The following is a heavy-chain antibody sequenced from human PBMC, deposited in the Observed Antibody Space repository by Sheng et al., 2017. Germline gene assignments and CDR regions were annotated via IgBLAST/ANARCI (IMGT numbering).Heavy chain of an antibody. CDR1: GGSMNSGAYA. D-gene: IGHD1-26*01. J-gene: IGHJ1*01. Sequence: QLQLQESGSGVVRPSQTLSLNCTVSGGSMNSGAYAWSWIRQPPGKGLEWIGFIYHRGSTYYNPSFESRVTMSVDLSRSQFSLQLTSVTAADTAVYYCARTSGSLYFQFWGQGTLVTVSS. CDR2: IYHRGST. V-gene: IGHV4-30-2*01. CDR3: ARTSGSLYFQF.